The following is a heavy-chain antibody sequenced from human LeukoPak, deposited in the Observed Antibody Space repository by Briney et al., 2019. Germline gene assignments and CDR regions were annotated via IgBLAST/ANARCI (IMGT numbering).Heavy chain of an antibody. CDR2: ISGDGGST. Sequence: PGGSLRLSCAASGFTFDDYAMHWVRQAPGKGPEWVSLISGDGGSTYYADSVKGRFTISRDNSKNSLYLQMNSLRTGDTALYYCARAQSVLQRLGDFDYWREGTNATVSS. J-gene: IGHJ4*02. CDR1: GFTFDDYA. D-gene: IGHD6-25*01. CDR3: ARAQSVLQRLGDFDY. V-gene: IGHV3-43*02.